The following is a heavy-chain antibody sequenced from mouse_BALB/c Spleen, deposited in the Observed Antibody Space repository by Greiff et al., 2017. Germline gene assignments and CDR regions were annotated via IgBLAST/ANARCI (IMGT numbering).Heavy chain of an antibody. D-gene: IGHD1-2*01. CDR1: GFNIKDTY. J-gene: IGHJ2*01. CDR2: IDPANGNT. V-gene: IGHV14-3*02. Sequence: EVQLQQSGAELVKPGASVKLSCTASGFNIKDTYMHWVKQRPEQGLEWIGRIDPANGNTKYDPKFQGKATITADTSSNTAYLQLSSLTSEDTAVYYCAREDTTATDYFDYWGQGTTLTVSS. CDR3: AREDTTATDYFDY.